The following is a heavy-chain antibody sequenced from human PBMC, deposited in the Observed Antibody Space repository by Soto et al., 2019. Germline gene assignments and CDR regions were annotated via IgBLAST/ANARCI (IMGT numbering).Heavy chain of an antibody. J-gene: IGHJ6*02. CDR3: ARIASAGRGWDV. V-gene: IGHV3-7*01. CDR1: GFTFSSYW. CDR2: IKQDGSEK. Sequence: EVQLVESGGGLVQPGGSLRLSCAASGFTFSSYWMSWVRQAPVKGLEWVGNIKQDGSEKTYVDFMGGRFTISRDNAENSLYLQMNSLRAEDTAVYYCARIASAGRGWDVWGQGTTVVVSS. D-gene: IGHD6-13*01.